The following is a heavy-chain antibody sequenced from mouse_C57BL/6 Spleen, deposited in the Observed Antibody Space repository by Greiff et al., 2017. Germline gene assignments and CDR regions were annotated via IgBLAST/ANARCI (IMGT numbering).Heavy chain of an antibody. CDR1: GYSFTGYY. V-gene: IGHV1-42*01. D-gene: IGHD1-1*01. CDR2: INPSTGGT. J-gene: IGHJ4*01. CDR3: ARFYYGSSHYYAMDY. Sequence: EVQLQQSGPELVKPGASVKISCKASGYSFTGYYMNWVKQSPEKSLEWIGEINPSTGGTTYNQKFKAKATLTVDKSSSTAYMQLKSLTSEDSAVYYCARFYYGSSHYYAMDYWGQGTSVTVSS.